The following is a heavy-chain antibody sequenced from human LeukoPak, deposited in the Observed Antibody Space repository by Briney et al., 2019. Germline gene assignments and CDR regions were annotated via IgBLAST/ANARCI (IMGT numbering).Heavy chain of an antibody. Sequence: SETLSLTCTVSGGSISSYYWSWIRQPPGKGLEWIGYIYYSGSTNYNPSLKSRVSISVDTSKNQFSLKLRSVTAADTAVYYCARDSSTTHYYYYGMDVWGQGTTVTVSS. D-gene: IGHD5/OR15-5a*01. CDR1: GGSISSYY. J-gene: IGHJ6*02. CDR3: ARDSSTTHYYYYGMDV. CDR2: IYYSGST. V-gene: IGHV4-59*01.